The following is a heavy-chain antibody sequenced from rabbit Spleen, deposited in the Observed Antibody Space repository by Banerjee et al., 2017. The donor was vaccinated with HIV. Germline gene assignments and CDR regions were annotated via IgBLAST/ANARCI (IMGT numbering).Heavy chain of an antibody. CDR2: ITIGDGST. V-gene: IGHV1S40*01. J-gene: IGHJ4*01. Sequence: QSLEESGGDLVKPGASLTLTCTASGFSLSYLYYMCWVRQAPGKGLEWIACITIGDGSTWSANWAKGRFTIAKTSSTTVTLQMASLTAADTATYFCARGDASDSGYSLWGPGTLVTVS. D-gene: IGHD1-1*01. CDR3: ARGDASDSGYSL. CDR1: GFSLSYLYY.